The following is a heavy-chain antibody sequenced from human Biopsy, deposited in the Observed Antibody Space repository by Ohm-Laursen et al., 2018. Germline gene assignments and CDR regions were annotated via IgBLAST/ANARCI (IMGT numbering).Heavy chain of an antibody. V-gene: IGHV2-26*01. D-gene: IGHD4-17*01. CDR1: GISLSNGRMG. CDR2: IFPNDEK. J-gene: IGHJ6*02. CDR3: ARILGSTVTTYSAMGV. Sequence: TQTLTLTCTVSGISLSNGRMGVSWVRQPPGKALEWLAHIFPNDEKAFSTSLKSRLTISKDTSKSQVVLTMTNVDPVDTATYYCARILGSTVTTYSAMGVWGQGTTVTVSS.